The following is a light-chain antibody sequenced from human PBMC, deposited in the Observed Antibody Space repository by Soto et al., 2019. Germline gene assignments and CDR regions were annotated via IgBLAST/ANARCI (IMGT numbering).Light chain of an antibody. CDR1: QDISNY. CDR3: QQYDNLPWT. Sequence: IQMTQSPSSLSASVGDRVTITCQASQDISNYLNWYQQKPGKAPKLLIYDASNLETGVPSRFSGSGSGTDFTFTISSLQPEDIATYYCQQYDNLPWTFGQGSKVAIK. V-gene: IGKV1-33*01. J-gene: IGKJ1*01. CDR2: DAS.